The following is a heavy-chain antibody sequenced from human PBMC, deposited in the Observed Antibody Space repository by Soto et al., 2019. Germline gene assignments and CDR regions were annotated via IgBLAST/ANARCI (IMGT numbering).Heavy chain of an antibody. Sequence: QVQLVQSGAEVKKPGASVKVSCKASGYTFTSYGISWVRQAPGQGLEWMGWISAYNGNTNYAQKLQGRVTMTTDTSTSTAYMELRSLRSDDTAVYYCARVDDCGGDCFETRVAFDIWGQGTMVTVSS. CDR1: GYTFTSYG. J-gene: IGHJ3*02. CDR3: ARVDDCGGDCFETRVAFDI. D-gene: IGHD2-21*02. CDR2: ISAYNGNT. V-gene: IGHV1-18*01.